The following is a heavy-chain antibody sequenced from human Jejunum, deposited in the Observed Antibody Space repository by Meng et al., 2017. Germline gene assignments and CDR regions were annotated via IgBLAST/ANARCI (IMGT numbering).Heavy chain of an antibody. CDR3: AREGIYDTTAYYNPDY. Sequence: GESLKISCTTSGFTFSDYSMSCVRQAPGKGLEWFSSISRSSNYIYHADSVKGRLTISRDNAKNSLYLQMNSLRSEDTAVYYCAREGIYDTTAYYNPDYWGQGTLVTVSS. CDR2: ISRSSNYI. D-gene: IGHD3-22*01. CDR1: GFTFSDYS. J-gene: IGHJ4*02. V-gene: IGHV3-21*01.